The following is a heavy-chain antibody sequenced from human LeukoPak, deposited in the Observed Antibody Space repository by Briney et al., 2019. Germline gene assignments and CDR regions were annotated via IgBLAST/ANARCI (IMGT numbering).Heavy chain of an antibody. CDR1: GFTFSSYW. CDR2: INTDGSST. CDR3: AREGTTGTYMDV. Sequence: PGGSLRLSCAASGFTFSSYWMHWVRQAPGKGLVWVSRINTDGSSTSYADSVKGRFTISRDNAKNTLYLQMNSLRAEDTAVYYCAREGTTGTYMDVWGKGTTVTVSS. J-gene: IGHJ6*03. V-gene: IGHV3-74*01. D-gene: IGHD1-1*01.